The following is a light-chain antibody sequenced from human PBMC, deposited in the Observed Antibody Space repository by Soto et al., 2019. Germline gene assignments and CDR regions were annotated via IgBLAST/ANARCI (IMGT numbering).Light chain of an antibody. Sequence: DIQMTQSPSTLSASVGDRVTITCRASQSISSWLAWYQQKPGKDPKLLIYDASSLESGVPSRFSGSGSRTECTLTLSSLQPDDFAPDYCQQYNSYSPWTFGQGTKLEIK. V-gene: IGKV1-5*01. CDR3: QQYNSYSPWT. J-gene: IGKJ2*02. CDR2: DAS. CDR1: QSISSW.